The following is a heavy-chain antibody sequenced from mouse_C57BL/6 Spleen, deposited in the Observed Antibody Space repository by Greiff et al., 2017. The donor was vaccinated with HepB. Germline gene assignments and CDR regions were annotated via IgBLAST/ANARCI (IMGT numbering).Heavy chain of an antibody. CDR3: ARQYYGSSYDY. D-gene: IGHD1-1*01. J-gene: IGHJ2*01. V-gene: IGHV5-6*02. CDR2: ISSGGSYT. CDR1: GFTFSSYG. Sequence: EVMLVESGGDLVKPGGSLKLSCAASGFTFSSYGMSWVRQTPDKRLEWVATISSGGSYTYYPDSVKGRFTISRDNAKNTLYLQMGSLKSEDTAMYYCARQYYGSSYDYWGQGTTLTVSS.